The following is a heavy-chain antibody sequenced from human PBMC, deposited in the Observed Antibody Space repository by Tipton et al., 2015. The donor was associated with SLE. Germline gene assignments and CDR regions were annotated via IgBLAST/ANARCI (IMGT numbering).Heavy chain of an antibody. D-gene: IGHD3-10*01. CDR1: GGSISSGSYY. CDR3: ARDRTGGDAFDI. J-gene: IGHJ3*02. CDR2: IYTSGGT. V-gene: IGHV4-61*09. Sequence: TLSLTCTVSGGSISSGSYYWSWIRQPAGKGLEWIGHIYTSGGTNYNPSLKSRVTISVDTSKNQFPLKLSSVTAADTAVYYCARDRTGGDAFDIWGQGTMVTVSS.